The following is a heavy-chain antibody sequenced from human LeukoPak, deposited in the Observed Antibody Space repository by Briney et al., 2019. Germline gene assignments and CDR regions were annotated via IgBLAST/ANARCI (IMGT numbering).Heavy chain of an antibody. Sequence: GGSLRLSCAASGFTFSSYSMNWVRQAPGKGLGWVSSISSSSSYIYYADSVKGRFTISRDNSKNTLYLQMNSLRAEDTAVYYCARERTFGLAFDIWGQGTMVTVSS. V-gene: IGHV3-21*01. J-gene: IGHJ3*02. CDR2: ISSSSSYI. D-gene: IGHD3-10*01. CDR1: GFTFSSYS. CDR3: ARERTFGLAFDI.